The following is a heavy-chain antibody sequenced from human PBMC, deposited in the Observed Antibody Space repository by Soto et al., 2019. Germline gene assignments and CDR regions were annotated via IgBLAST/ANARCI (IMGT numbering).Heavy chain of an antibody. CDR3: ARRRGALRILYYYGMDV. CDR2: IYHSGST. Sequence: PSETLSLTCIVSGGSVSSSIYYGSWIRQPPGKGLEWIGYIYHSGSTNYNPSLKSRVTISVDTSKNEFSLKLSSVTAADTAVYYCARRRGALRILYYYGMDVWGQGTTVTFSS. CDR1: GGSVSSSIYY. V-gene: IGHV4-61*01. D-gene: IGHD1-26*01. J-gene: IGHJ6*02.